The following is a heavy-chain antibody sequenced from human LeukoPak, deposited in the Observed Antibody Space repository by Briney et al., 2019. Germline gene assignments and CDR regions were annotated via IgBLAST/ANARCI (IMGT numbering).Heavy chain of an antibody. CDR1: GYTFTCYY. D-gene: IGHD2-2*01. Sequence: ASVKVSCKASGYTFTCYYMHWVRQAPGQGLEWMGWINPNSGGTNYAQKFQGRVTMTRDTSISTAYMELSRLRSDDTAVYYCATVVPAAMGWFDPWGQGTLVTVPS. V-gene: IGHV1-2*02. CDR3: ATVVPAAMGWFDP. J-gene: IGHJ5*02. CDR2: INPNSGGT.